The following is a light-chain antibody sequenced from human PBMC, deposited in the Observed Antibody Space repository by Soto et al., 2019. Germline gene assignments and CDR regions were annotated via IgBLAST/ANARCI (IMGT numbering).Light chain of an antibody. J-gene: IGKJ1*01. CDR2: AAY. CDR3: QQSYSTPWT. Sequence: DMQMTQSPSSLSASVGDRVTITCRASQSISSYLNWYQQKPGKAPKLLIYAAYSLQSGVPSRFSGSGSGTDFTLSISSLQPEDFATYYCQQSYSTPWTFGQGNKVDI. CDR1: QSISSY. V-gene: IGKV1-39*01.